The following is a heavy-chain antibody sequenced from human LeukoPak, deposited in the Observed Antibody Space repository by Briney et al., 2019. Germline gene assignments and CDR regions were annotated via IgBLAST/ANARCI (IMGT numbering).Heavy chain of an antibody. Sequence: ETLSLTCTVSGGSISSYYWSWIRQPPGKGLEWVANIKQDGSEKYYVDSVKGRFTISRDNAKNSLYLQMNSLRAEDTAVYYRARGQGVVPAAPPHYFAYRGQGTLVTVSS. CDR2: IKQDGSEK. D-gene: IGHD2-2*01. J-gene: IGHJ4*02. CDR1: GGSISSYY. CDR3: ARGQGVVPAAPPHYFAY. V-gene: IGHV3-7*01.